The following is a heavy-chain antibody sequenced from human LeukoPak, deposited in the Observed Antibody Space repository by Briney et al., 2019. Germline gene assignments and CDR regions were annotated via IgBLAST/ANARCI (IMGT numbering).Heavy chain of an antibody. J-gene: IGHJ5*02. CDR2: INHSGST. Sequence: SETLSLTCAVYGGSFSGYYWSWIRQPPGKGLEWIGEINHSGSTNYNPSLKSRVTISVDTSKNQFSLKLSSVTAADTAVYYCAREATYYYDSSGYYYGDWFDPWGQGTLVTVSS. V-gene: IGHV4-34*01. D-gene: IGHD3-22*01. CDR1: GGSFSGYY. CDR3: AREATYYYDSSGYYYGDWFDP.